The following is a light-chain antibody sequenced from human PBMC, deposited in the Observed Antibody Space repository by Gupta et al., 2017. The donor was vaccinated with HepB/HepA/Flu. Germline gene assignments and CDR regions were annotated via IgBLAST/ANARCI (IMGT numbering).Light chain of an antibody. CDR3: QQFNSYRIT. CDR2: TAS. CDR1: QDINSY. J-gene: IGKJ5*01. Sequence: DIELTRSPSFLSASVGDRVTITCRARQDINSYLIWYQQKPGKAPNLLIYTASTMQGGVPSRFSGSGSGTDFTLTISSLQPEDFATYYCQQFNSYRITFGQGTRVDIK. V-gene: IGKV1-9*01.